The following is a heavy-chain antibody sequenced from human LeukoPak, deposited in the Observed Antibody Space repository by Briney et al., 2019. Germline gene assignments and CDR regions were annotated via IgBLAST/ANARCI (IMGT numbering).Heavy chain of an antibody. J-gene: IGHJ3*02. D-gene: IGHD3-22*01. CDR2: ISSSSSYI. CDR1: GFTFSSYS. Sequence: KPGGSLRLSCAASGFTFSSYSMNWVRQAPGKGLEWVSSISSSSSYIYYADSVKGRFTISRDNAENSLYLQMNSLRAEDTAVYYCARDLDYYDSSGYYYPHAFDIWGQGTMVTVSS. CDR3: ARDLDYYDSSGYYYPHAFDI. V-gene: IGHV3-21*01.